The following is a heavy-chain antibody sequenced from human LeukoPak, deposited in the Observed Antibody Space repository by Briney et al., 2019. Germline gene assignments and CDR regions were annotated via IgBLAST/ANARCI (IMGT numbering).Heavy chain of an antibody. V-gene: IGHV1-24*01. CDR1: GYTLTELS. CDR2: FDPEDGET. D-gene: IGHD3-3*01. J-gene: IGHJ5*02. CDR3: AREMKITIFGVVTTRAWFDP. Sequence: ASVKVSCKVSGYTLTELSMHWVRQAPGKGLEWMGGFDPEDGETIYAQKFQGRVTMTEDTSTDTAYMELSSLRSEDTAVYYCAREMKITIFGVVTTRAWFDPWGQGTLVTVSS.